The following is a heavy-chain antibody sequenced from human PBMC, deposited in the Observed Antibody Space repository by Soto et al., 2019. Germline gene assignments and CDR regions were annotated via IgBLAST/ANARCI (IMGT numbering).Heavy chain of an antibody. Sequence: QVQLVESGGGLVKPGGSLRLSCEASGFTFSDYYMSWIRQAPGKGLEWVSYISSSGGTIYYADSVKGRFTISRDNAKNSLYLQMNSLRAEDTAVYYCARHKPDSSAWHIERALDYWGQGTLVTVSS. CDR3: ARHKPDSSAWHIERALDY. CDR1: GFTFSDYY. J-gene: IGHJ4*02. D-gene: IGHD6-19*01. CDR2: ISSSGGTI. V-gene: IGHV3-11*01.